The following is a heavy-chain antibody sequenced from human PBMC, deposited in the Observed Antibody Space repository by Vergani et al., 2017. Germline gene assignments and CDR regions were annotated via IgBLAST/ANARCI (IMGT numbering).Heavy chain of an antibody. CDR1: GFIFSTYA. Sequence: EVQLLESGGDLVQPGGSLRLSCTASGFIFSTYAMSWVRQAPGKGLEWVSAISGSGGSTYYADSVKGRFTISRDNSKNTLYLQMNSLRAEDTAVYYCAKDGRRGHYDSSGYYLYYFDYWGQGTLVTVSS. CDR2: ISGSGGST. J-gene: IGHJ4*02. V-gene: IGHV3-23*01. CDR3: AKDGRRGHYDSSGYYLYYFDY. D-gene: IGHD3-22*01.